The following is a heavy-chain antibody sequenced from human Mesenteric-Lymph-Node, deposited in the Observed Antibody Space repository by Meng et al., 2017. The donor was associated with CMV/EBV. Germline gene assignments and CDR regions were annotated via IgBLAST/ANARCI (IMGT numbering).Heavy chain of an antibody. CDR3: ARTPLYCSSASCYTFDY. Sequence: GESLKISCAASGFTFSSYGMHWVRQAPGKGLVWVSRISSDGSSTSYADSVKGRFTISRDNAKNTLYLQMNSLRAEDTAVYYCARTPLYCSSASCYTFDYWGQGTLVTVSS. J-gene: IGHJ4*02. V-gene: IGHV3-74*01. CDR2: ISSDGSST. CDR1: GFTFSSYG. D-gene: IGHD2-2*01.